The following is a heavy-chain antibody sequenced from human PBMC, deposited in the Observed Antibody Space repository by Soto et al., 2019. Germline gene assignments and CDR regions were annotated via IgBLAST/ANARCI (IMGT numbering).Heavy chain of an antibody. J-gene: IGHJ4*02. CDR1: GFTFSSFA. Sequence: VGSLRLSCAASGFTFSSFAMIWVRQAPGKGVDWVSAISGSGGSTYSADSVKGRFNISRDNSKNTLYLQRSSLRAEDTAVYYSARGFSGGKGHPPDFWGKGSLLTV. CDR3: ARGFSGGKGHPPDF. V-gene: IGHV3-23*01. D-gene: IGHD2-15*01. CDR2: ISGSGGST.